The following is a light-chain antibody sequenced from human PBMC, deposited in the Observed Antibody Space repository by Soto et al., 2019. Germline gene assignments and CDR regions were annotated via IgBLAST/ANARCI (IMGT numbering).Light chain of an antibody. J-gene: IGLJ2*01. CDR3: AAWDDSLNGVV. CDR2: SNN. CDR1: SSNIGSNT. V-gene: IGLV1-44*01. Sequence: QSVLTHPPSASGTPGQRVTICCSGSSSNIGSNTVNWYQQLPGTAPKLLIYSNNQRPSGVPDRFSGSKSGTSASLAISGLQSEDEADYYCAAWDDSLNGVVFGGGTQLTVL.